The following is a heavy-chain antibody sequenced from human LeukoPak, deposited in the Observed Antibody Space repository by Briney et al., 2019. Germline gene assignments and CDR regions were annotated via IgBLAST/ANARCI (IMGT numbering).Heavy chain of an antibody. D-gene: IGHD2-2*01. CDR2: MNPSSGST. CDR3: ARGRSAMRMDV. V-gene: IGHV1-8*03. J-gene: IGHJ6*04. Sequence: ASLKVPCKASGYTFSNYDINWVRQATGQGLEWMGWMNPSSGSTAYAQKFQGRVTITRNTSISTAYMELSTLRFEDTAVYYCARGRSAMRMDVWGKGTTVTVSS. CDR1: GYTFSNYD.